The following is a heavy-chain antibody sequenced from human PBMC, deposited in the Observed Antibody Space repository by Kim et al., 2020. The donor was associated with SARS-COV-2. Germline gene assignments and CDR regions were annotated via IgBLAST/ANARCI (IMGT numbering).Heavy chain of an antibody. Sequence: ASVKVSCKASGYTFTSYDINWVRQATGQGLEWMGWMNPNSGNTGYAQKFQGRVTMTRNTSISTAYMELSSLRSEDTVVYYCASRSYIAVAGYYYYYGMDVWGQGTTVTVSS. CDR1: GYTFTSYD. D-gene: IGHD6-19*01. J-gene: IGHJ6*02. V-gene: IGHV1-8*01. CDR2: MNPNSGNT. CDR3: ASRSYIAVAGYYYYYGMDV.